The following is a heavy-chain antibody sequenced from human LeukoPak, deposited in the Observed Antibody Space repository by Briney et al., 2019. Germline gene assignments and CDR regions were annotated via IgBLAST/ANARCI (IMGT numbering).Heavy chain of an antibody. V-gene: IGHV4-31*03. D-gene: IGHD3-10*01. J-gene: IGHJ6*02. Sequence: SQTLSLTCTVSGCSISSGGYYWSWIRQHPGKGLEWIGYIYYSGSTYYNPSLKSRVTISVDTSKNQFSLKLGSVTAADTAVYYCARDLSPVRGPYGMDVWGQGTTVTVSS. CDR1: GCSISSGGYY. CDR2: IYYSGST. CDR3: ARDLSPVRGPYGMDV.